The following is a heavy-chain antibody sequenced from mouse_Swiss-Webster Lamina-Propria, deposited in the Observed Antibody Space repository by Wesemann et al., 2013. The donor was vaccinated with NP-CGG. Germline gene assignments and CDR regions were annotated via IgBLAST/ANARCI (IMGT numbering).Heavy chain of an antibody. D-gene: IGHD1-1*01. Sequence: DVQLQESGPGLVKPSQSLSLTCSVTGYSITSGYYWNWIRQFPGNKLEWMGYISYDGSNNYNPSLKNRISITRDTSKNQFFLKLNSVTTEDTATYYCARAKVRAMDYWGQGTSVTVSS. CDR1: GYSITSGYY. CDR3: ARAKVRAMDY. CDR2: ISYDGSN. V-gene: IGHV3-6*02. J-gene: IGHJ4*01.